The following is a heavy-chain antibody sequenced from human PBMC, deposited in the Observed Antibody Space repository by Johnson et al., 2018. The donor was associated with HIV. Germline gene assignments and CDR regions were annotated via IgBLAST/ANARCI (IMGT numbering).Heavy chain of an antibody. D-gene: IGHD3-22*01. CDR1: GFTFDDYA. Sequence: LLVESGGGLVQPGRSLRLSCAASGFTFDDYAMHWVRQAPGKGLEWVSGISWNSGSIGYADSVKGRFTISRDNAKNSLYLQMNSLRAEDTALYYCAKEYDSSGYYDPEKGGDAFDSWGQGTMVTVSS. CDR2: ISWNSGSI. CDR3: AKEYDSSGYYDPEKGGDAFDS. J-gene: IGHJ3*02. V-gene: IGHV3-9*01.